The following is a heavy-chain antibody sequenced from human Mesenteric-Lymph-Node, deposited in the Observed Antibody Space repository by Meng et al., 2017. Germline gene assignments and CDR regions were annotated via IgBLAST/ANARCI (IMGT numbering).Heavy chain of an antibody. V-gene: IGHV3-23*01. CDR1: GFTFSSYA. D-gene: IGHD5-24*01. J-gene: IGHJ4*02. Sequence: GVRRLSGAASGFTFSSYAMSWVRQAPGKGLEWVSAISGSGGSTYYADSVKGRFTISRDNSKNTLYLQMNSLRAEDTAVYYCAKGGWLQHNIDYWGQGTLVTVSS. CDR3: AKGGWLQHNIDY. CDR2: ISGSGGST.